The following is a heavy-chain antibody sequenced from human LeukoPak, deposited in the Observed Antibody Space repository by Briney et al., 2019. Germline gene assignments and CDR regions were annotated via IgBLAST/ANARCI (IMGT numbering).Heavy chain of an antibody. CDR1: GGFFSGYY. V-gene: IGHV4-59*08. CDR2: IYYSGST. J-gene: IGHJ4*02. CDR3: ARYTYSSGWYVDF. D-gene: IGHD6-19*01. Sequence: SETLSLTCAVYGGFFSGYYWSWIRQPPGKGLEWIGYIYYSGSTNYNPSLKSRVTISVDTSKNQFSLKLSSVTAADTAVYYCARYTYSSGWYVDFWGQGTLVTVSS.